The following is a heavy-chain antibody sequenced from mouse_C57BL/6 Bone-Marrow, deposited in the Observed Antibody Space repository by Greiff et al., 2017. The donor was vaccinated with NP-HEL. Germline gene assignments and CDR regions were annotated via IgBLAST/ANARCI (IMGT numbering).Heavy chain of an antibody. V-gene: IGHV2-2*01. CDR2: IWSGGST. CDR1: GFSLTSYG. CDR3: ARRGSYYYGSRSYWYFDV. J-gene: IGHJ1*03. Sequence: QVQLQQSGPGLVQPSQSLSITCTASGFSLTSYGVHWVRQSPGKGLEWLGVIWSGGSTDYNAAFISRLSISTDNSKSQVFFKMNSLQADDTAIYYCARRGSYYYGSRSYWYFDVWGTGTTVTVSS. D-gene: IGHD1-1*01.